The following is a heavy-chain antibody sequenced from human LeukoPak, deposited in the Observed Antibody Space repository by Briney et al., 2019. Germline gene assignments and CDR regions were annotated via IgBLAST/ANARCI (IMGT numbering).Heavy chain of an antibody. CDR2: IDTSGST. D-gene: IGHD3-9*01. CDR3: AREHQLRYFAWTTLTPFDQ. CDR1: GGSISSFY. J-gene: IGHJ4*02. V-gene: IGHV4-4*07. Sequence: SETLSLTCTVSGGSISSFYWSWIRQPAGKGLEWIGRIDTSGSTNYNPSLKSRATMSVDTSKNQFSLKLSSVTAADTAVYYCAREHQLRYFAWTTLTPFDQWGQGTLVTVSS.